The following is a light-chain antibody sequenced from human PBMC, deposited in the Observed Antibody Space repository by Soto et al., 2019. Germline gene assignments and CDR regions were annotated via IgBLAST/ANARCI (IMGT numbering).Light chain of an antibody. V-gene: IGLV1-47*01. J-gene: IGLJ3*02. Sequence: QSVLTQPPSASGTPGQRVTISCSGSSSNIGSNYVYWYQQLPGTAPKLLIYRNNQRPSGVPDRFSGSKSGTSASPAISGLRSEDEADYYCAAWDDSLSGSCVFGGGTKLTVL. CDR2: RNN. CDR1: SSNIGSNY. CDR3: AAWDDSLSGSCV.